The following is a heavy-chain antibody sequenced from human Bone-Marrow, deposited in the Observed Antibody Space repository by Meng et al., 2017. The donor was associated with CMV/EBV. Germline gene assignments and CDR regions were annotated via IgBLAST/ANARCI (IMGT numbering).Heavy chain of an antibody. CDR2: IYWNDDK. CDR1: GFSLSTSGVG. V-gene: IGHV2-5*01. D-gene: IGHD2-2*01. J-gene: IGHJ4*02. CDR3: AHRREYCSSTSCYPTCFDY. Sequence: SGPTLVKPTQTLTLTCTFSGFSLSTSGVGVGWIRQPPGKALEWLALIYWNDDKRYSPSLKSRLTITKDTSKTQVVLTMTNMDPVDTATYYCAHRREYCSSTSCYPTCFDYWGQGTLVTVSS.